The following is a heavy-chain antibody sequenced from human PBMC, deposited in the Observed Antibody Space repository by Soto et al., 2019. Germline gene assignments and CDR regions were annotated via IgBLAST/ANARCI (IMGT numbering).Heavy chain of an antibody. CDR3: ARDWGAPGRGSALGYYYHFGMDV. J-gene: IGHJ6*01. V-gene: IGHV3-7*05. CDR1: GFTFSTYW. Sequence: EVQLVESGGGLVQPGGSLRLSCAASGFTFSTYWMNWVLQAPGKGLEWVANIIEDGSEAYYVDSVKGRFTISRDNAKNSLYLDMKSLRGEDTAVYYCARDWGAPGRGSALGYYYHFGMDVWGQGTTVTVPS. CDR2: IIEDGSEA. D-gene: IGHD3-16*01.